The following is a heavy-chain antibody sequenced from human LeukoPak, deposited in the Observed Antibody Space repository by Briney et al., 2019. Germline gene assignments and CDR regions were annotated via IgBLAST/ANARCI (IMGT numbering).Heavy chain of an antibody. CDR3: AKGGTAGGPNWFDP. CDR1: GFTFSGYA. J-gene: IGHJ5*02. Sequence: GGSLRLSCEASGFTFSGYAVSWVRQAPGKGLEWVSAISANGANIYYADSVKGRFTISRDTSNNILFLQMNSLRAGDTAVYYCAKGGTAGGPNWFDPWGQGTLVTVSS. D-gene: IGHD3-16*01. V-gene: IGHV3-23*01. CDR2: ISANGANI.